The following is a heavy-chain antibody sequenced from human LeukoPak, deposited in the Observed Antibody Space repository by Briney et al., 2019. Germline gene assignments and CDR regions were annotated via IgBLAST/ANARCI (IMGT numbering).Heavy chain of an antibody. V-gene: IGHV3-53*01. J-gene: IGHJ4*02. D-gene: IGHD5-18*01. CDR2: LYSGGSA. Sequence: PGGSLRLSCAASGFSVSNNYMSWVRQAPGKGLEWVSVLYSGGSAYYADSVKGRFTISRDNSKNTLYLQMNSPRAEDTAVYYCARVDTATNYYFDYWGQGTLVTVSS. CDR1: GFSVSNNY. CDR3: ARVDTATNYYFDY.